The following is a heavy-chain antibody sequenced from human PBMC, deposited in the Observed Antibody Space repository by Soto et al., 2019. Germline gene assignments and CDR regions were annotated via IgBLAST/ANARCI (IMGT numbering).Heavy chain of an antibody. CDR2: INAGNGNS. CDR1: GYPFSNYA. CDR3: ATSTYCSSSTCYKWYGMDV. Sequence: QVQLVQSGAEEKKPGASVKVSCKASGYPFSNYAMHWVRQAPGQGLEWMGWINAGNGNSKYSQKFQGRVTITRDTSANTDYMELDSLRSEDTAVYYCATSTYCSSSTCYKWYGMDVWGQGTTVTVSS. D-gene: IGHD2-2*01. V-gene: IGHV1-3*05. J-gene: IGHJ6*02.